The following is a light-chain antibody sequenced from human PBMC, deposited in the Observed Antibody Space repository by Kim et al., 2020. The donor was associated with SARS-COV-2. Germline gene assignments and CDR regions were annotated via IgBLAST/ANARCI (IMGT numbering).Light chain of an antibody. V-gene: IGKV3-15*01. CDR1: QSVSSN. CDR3: QQYNNWPGT. CDR2: GAS. J-gene: IGKJ1*01. Sequence: VSPGERATLSCRASQSVSSNLAWYQQKPGQAPRLLIYGASTRATGIPARFSGSGSGTEFTLTISSLQSEDFAVYYCQQYNNWPGTFGQGTKVEIK.